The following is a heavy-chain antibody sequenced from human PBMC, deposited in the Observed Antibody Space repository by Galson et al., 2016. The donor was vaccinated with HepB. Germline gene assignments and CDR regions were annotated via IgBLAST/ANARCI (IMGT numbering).Heavy chain of an antibody. Sequence: SLSLSCAASGFTFYTFTMHWVRQSPGKGPECVAAISFDGSNRHYADSVRGRFTISRDNPRNTLYLQMDSLTTEDTAVYYCARGEIGTTLDWGQGALVTVSS. D-gene: IGHD4-23*01. CDR3: ARGEIGTTLD. V-gene: IGHV3-30-3*01. CDR2: ISFDGSNR. J-gene: IGHJ4*02. CDR1: GFTFYTFT.